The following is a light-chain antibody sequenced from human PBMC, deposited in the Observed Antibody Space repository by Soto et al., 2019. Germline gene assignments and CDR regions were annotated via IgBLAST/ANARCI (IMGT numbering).Light chain of an antibody. CDR2: LGS. J-gene: IGKJ4*01. CDR1: QILLHSNGYNY. CDR3: MQALQTPLT. V-gene: IGKV2-28*01. Sequence: VMTQXPXSLXFXXXEPSSXXXMSXQILLHSNGYNYLDWYLQKPGQSPQLLIYLGSSRSSGVPDRFSGSGSGTDFTLKISRVEAEDVGVYYCMQALQTPLTFGGGTKVDIK.